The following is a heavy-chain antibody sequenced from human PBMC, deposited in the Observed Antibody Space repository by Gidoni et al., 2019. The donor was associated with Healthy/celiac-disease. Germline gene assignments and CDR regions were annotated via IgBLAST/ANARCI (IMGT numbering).Heavy chain of an antibody. D-gene: IGHD3-22*01. Sequence: QVQLVQSGAEVKKPGSSVKVSCKASGGTFSSYAISWGRQAPGQGLEWMGGIIPIFGTANYAPKFQGRVTITADKSTSTAYMELSSLRSEDTAVYYCARSGQYYYDSSGYFNWFDPWGQGTLVTVSS. J-gene: IGHJ5*02. CDR3: ARSGQYYYDSSGYFNWFDP. CDR1: GGTFSSYA. V-gene: IGHV1-69*06. CDR2: IIPIFGTA.